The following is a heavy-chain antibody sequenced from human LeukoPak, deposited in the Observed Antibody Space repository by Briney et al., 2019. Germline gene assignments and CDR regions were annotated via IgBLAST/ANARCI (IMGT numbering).Heavy chain of an antibody. D-gene: IGHD6-13*01. Sequence: ASVKVSCKASGYTFTSYGISWVRQARGQGLEWMGWISAYNGNTNYAQKFQGRVTMTRNTSISTAYMELSSLRSEDTAVYYCATIAAAGQLDYWGQGTLVTVSS. CDR1: GYTFTSYG. CDR3: ATIAAAGQLDY. J-gene: IGHJ4*02. V-gene: IGHV1-18*01. CDR2: ISAYNGNT.